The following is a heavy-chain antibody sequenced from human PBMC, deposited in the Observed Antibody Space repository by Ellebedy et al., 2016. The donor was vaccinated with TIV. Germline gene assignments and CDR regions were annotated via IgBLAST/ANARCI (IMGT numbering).Heavy chain of an antibody. J-gene: IGHJ4*02. CDR1: GGSIRNYY. CDR3: AASESADSDY. Sequence: MPSETLSLTCTVSGGSIRNYYCTWIRQPPGKGLEWIGHMYYSGSSNYNPSLKSRVAMSIDTSKNQFSLKMSPVTAADPAVYYCAASESADSDYWGPGTLVTVSS. D-gene: IGHD2-2*01. CDR2: MYYSGSS. V-gene: IGHV4-59*01.